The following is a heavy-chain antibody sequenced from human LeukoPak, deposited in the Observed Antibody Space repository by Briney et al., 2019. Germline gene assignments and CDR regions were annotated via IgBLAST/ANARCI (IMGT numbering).Heavy chain of an antibody. CDR2: ISAYNGNT. J-gene: IGHJ6*02. Sequence: ASVKVSCKASGYTFSTSGLSWVRQAPGQGLEWMGWISAYNGNTNYAQKLQGRVSMTTDTSTSTAYMELRSMRCDGAAVYYCARESNRFGEPNYYYYFGMDVWGQRTTVTVSS. CDR3: ARESNRFGEPNYYYYFGMDV. D-gene: IGHD3-10*01. V-gene: IGHV1-18*01. CDR1: GYTFSTSG.